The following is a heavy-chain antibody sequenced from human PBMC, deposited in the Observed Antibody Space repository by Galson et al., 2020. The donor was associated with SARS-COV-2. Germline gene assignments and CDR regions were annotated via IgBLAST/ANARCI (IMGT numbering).Heavy chain of an antibody. J-gene: IGHJ4*02. D-gene: IGHD3-22*01. CDR2: IFFDGSDK. Sequence: GESLKIFCGASGVNFRSHAKHWVRQAPGKGLEWVAQIFFDGSDKYYGDSVKGRFTISRDSSKNTVYQQMNNLRADDTAVYYCARDGQTSSGWAFDYWGQGTLVTVSS. CDR1: GVNFRSHA. CDR3: ARDGQTSSGWAFDY. V-gene: IGHV3-30*12.